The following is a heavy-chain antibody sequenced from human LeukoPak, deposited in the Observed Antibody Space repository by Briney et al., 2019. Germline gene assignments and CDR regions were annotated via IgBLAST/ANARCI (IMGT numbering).Heavy chain of an antibody. CDR3: ARDRYYDSSGYYPGFDY. Sequence: GGSLRLSCAASGFTVSSNYMSWVRQAPGKGLEWVSVIYSGGSTYYADSEKGRFTISRDNSKNTLYLQMNSLRAEDTAVYYCARDRYYDSSGYYPGFDYGGQGTLVTVSS. CDR1: GFTVSSNY. V-gene: IGHV3-66*01. J-gene: IGHJ4*02. D-gene: IGHD3-22*01. CDR2: IYSGGST.